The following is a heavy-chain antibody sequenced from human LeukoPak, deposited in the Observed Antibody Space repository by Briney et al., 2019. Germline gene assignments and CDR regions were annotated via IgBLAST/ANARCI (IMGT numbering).Heavy chain of an antibody. CDR1: GYTFTGYY. V-gene: IGHV1-2*02. CDR3: ARVPSYYDSSGYLYYFDY. Sequence: VKVSCKASGYTFTGYYMHWVRQAPGQGLEWMGWINPNSGGTNYAQKFQGRVTMTRDTSISTAYMELSRLRSDDTAVYYCARVPSYYDSSGYLYYFDYWGQGTLVTVSS. J-gene: IGHJ4*02. D-gene: IGHD3-22*01. CDR2: INPNSGGT.